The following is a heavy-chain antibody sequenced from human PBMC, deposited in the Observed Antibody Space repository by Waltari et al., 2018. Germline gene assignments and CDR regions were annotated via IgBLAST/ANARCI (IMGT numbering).Heavy chain of an antibody. CDR2: ITSDGTDT. Sequence: EVQLLESGGGLVQPGGSLRLSCIASGFTFNNFDVGWVRQASGKGLEWVSNITSDGTDTYDADSVKGRFIVSRDDSRKTLFLHMSSLRAADTALYYCVKALFASGMKYGVDVWGQGTRVTVSS. CDR1: GFTFNNFD. CDR3: VKALFASGMKYGVDV. V-gene: IGHV3-23*01. J-gene: IGHJ6*02. D-gene: IGHD1-1*01.